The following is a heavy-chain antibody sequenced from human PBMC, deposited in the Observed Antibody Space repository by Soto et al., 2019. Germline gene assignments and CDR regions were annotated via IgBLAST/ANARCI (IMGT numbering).Heavy chain of an antibody. Sequence: ASVKVSCKASGYTFTSYGISWLRQAPGQGLEWMGWISAYNGNTNYAQKLQGRVTMTTDTSTSTAYMELRSLRSDDTAVYYCARVIEAVAGGYYFDYWGQGTLVTVSS. CDR2: ISAYNGNT. D-gene: IGHD6-19*01. J-gene: IGHJ4*02. V-gene: IGHV1-18*04. CDR1: GYTFTSYG. CDR3: ARVIEAVAGGYYFDY.